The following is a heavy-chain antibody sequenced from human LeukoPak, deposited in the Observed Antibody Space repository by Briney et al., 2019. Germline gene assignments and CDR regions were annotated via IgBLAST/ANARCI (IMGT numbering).Heavy chain of an antibody. CDR1: GFTFSDYY. J-gene: IGHJ6*02. CDR3: ARGTSTGYYYYYGMDV. Sequence: GGSLRLSCAASGFTFSDYYMSWVRQAPGKGLEWVSYISSSGSTIYYADSVKGRFTISRDNAKNSLYLQMNSLRAEDTAVYYCARGTSTGYYYYYGMDVWGQGTTVTVSS. CDR2: ISSSGSTI. V-gene: IGHV3-11*01. D-gene: IGHD1-14*01.